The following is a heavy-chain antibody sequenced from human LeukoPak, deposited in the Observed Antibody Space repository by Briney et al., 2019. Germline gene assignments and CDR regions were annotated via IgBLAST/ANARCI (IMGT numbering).Heavy chain of an antibody. J-gene: IGHJ4*02. V-gene: IGHV3-23*01. CDR1: RFTFTRHA. CDR2: TGLESVHT. CDR3: VRGDDIGKHPTRAYYFDI. Sequence: GGSLRFSCAASRFTFTRHAMSWVRQAPGKGLEWVSTTGLESVHTLCADSVQGRFTVSRDNSRNTLDLQMDNLTVDDTAIYYCVRGDDIGKHPTRAYYFDIWGQGTLVSVSS. D-gene: IGHD1-26*01.